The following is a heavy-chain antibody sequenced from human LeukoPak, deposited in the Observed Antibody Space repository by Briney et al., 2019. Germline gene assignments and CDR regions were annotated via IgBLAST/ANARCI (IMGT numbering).Heavy chain of an antibody. J-gene: IGHJ4*02. D-gene: IGHD1-14*01. CDR2: INPNSGAT. CDR1: GYTFTHYY. V-gene: IGHV1-2*02. CDR3: ARANHNDY. Sequence: ASVTVSYKASGYTFTHYYMHWVRQAPGQGLEWMGWINPNSGATNYAQKFQGRVTVTRDTSIRTAYMELSSLRSDDTAVYYCARANHNDYWGQGTLVTVSS.